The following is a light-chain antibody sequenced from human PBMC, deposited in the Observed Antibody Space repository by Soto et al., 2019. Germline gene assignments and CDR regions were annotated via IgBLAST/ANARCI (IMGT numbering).Light chain of an antibody. V-gene: IGKV1-39*01. CDR3: QQFNTYSYT. Sequence: DIQMTQSPSSLSASVGDRVTITCRASQSISSYLNWYQQKPGKAPKLLIYAASSLQSGVPSRFSGSGSGTDFTLTISSLQPDDFATYYCQQFNTYSYTFGQGTRVEIK. CDR2: AAS. CDR1: QSISSY. J-gene: IGKJ2*01.